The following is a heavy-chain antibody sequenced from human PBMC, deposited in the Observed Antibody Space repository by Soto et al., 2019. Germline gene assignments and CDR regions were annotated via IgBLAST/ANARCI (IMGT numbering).Heavy chain of an antibody. Sequence: SVNGSCKASGGTFSSYASSWVRQAPGQGLEWMGGIIPIFGTANYAQKFQGRVTITADESTSTAYMELSSLRSEDTAVYYCASKSRTAYYFDYWGQGTLVTVSS. J-gene: IGHJ4*02. V-gene: IGHV1-69*13. CDR3: ASKSRTAYYFDY. CDR1: GGTFSSYA. CDR2: IIPIFGTA.